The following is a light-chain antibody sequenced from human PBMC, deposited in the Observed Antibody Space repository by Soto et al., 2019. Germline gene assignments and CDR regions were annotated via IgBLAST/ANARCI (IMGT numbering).Light chain of an antibody. J-gene: IGKJ1*01. V-gene: IGKV1-5*03. Sequence: DIQMTQSPSTLSASVGDRVTITCRAGQNINTWLAWYQQKPGKGPTLLIYRASRLESGVPSRFSGSGSGTEFALTISSLQPADFATYYCQQYETYSWTFGQGTKVDIK. CDR3: QQYETYSWT. CDR2: RAS. CDR1: QNINTW.